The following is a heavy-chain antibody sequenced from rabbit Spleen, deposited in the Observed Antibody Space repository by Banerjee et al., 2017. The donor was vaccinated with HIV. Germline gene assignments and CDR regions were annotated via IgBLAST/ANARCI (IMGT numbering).Heavy chain of an antibody. V-gene: IGHV1S45*01. D-gene: IGHD3-1*01. J-gene: IGHJ4*01. CDR2: IYTGSGST. CDR3: ARDLASVVGWNFNL. Sequence: QQQLEESGGGLVKPGGTLTLTCKASGFSFSSDYWICWVRQAPGKGLEWIGCIYTGSGSTYYASWAKGRFTISKTSSTTVTLQMTSLTAADTATYFCARDLASVVGWNFNLWGQGTLVTVS. CDR1: GFSFSSDYW.